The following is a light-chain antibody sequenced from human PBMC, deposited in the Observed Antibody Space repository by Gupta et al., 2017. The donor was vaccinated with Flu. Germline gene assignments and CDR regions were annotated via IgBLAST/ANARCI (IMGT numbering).Light chain of an antibody. CDR2: GAS. CDR1: QSVSSN. V-gene: IGKV3-15*01. Sequence: ERVMTQSPATLSVSPGERATLSCRASQSVSSNLAWHQQKPGQAPRLLIYGASTRATGIPARFSGSGSGTEFTLTISSLQSEDFAVYYCQQYNNWPPWTFGQGTKVEIK. J-gene: IGKJ1*01. CDR3: QQYNNWPPWT.